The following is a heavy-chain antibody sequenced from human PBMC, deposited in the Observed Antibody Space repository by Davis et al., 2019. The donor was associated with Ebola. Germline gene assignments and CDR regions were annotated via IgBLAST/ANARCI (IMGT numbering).Heavy chain of an antibody. J-gene: IGHJ1*01. V-gene: IGHV3-30*02. D-gene: IGHD2-2*01. CDR1: GFTFSGYG. Sequence: PGGSLRLSCAASGFTFSGYGMHWVRQAPGKGLEWVAFIQYDGSNKYYADSVKGRFTISRDNSKNTLYLQMDSLRPEDTAVYYCTKRGLVVREYFQNWGQGTLVTVSS. CDR2: IQYDGSNK. CDR3: TKRGLVVREYFQN.